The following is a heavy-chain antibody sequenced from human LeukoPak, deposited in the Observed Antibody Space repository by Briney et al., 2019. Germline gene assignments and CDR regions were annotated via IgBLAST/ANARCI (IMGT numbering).Heavy chain of an antibody. CDR2: ISYDGSNK. D-gene: IGHD2-15*01. J-gene: IGHJ6*02. CDR3: ARDRGPHKDIVVVVAAMYYYYYGMDV. V-gene: IGHV3-30-3*01. Sequence: GGSLRLSCAASGFTFSSYAMHWVRQAPGKGLEWVAGISYDGSNKYYADSVKGRFTISRDNSKNTLYLQMNSLRAEDTAVYYCARDRGPHKDIVVVVAAMYYYYYGMDVWGQGTTVTVSS. CDR1: GFTFSSYA.